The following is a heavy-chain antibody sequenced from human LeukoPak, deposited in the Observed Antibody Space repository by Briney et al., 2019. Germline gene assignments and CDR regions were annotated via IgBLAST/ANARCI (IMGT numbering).Heavy chain of an antibody. CDR1: GFSFANSV. CDR2: ISGSGDRT. V-gene: IGHV3-23*01. Sequence: PGGSLRLSCAASGFSFANSVISWIRQAPGKGPEWVSAISGSGDRTDYADSVRGRFTISRDNSKSTLYLQMNSLRVEDTAIYYCVIREPIGYWGQGSLVTVSP. CDR3: VIREPIGY. D-gene: IGHD6-13*01. J-gene: IGHJ4*02.